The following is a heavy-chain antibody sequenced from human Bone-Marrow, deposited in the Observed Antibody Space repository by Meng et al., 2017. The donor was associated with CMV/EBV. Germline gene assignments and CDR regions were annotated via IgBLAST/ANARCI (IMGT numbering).Heavy chain of an antibody. CDR1: GYTFTNSG. D-gene: IGHD1-1*01. J-gene: IGHJ4*02. CDR2: ISTYNGNT. V-gene: IGHV1-18*01. CDR3: ARDTLNWNFDY. Sequence: SCRAYGYTFTNSGSTWVRQAPGQSLEWMGWISTYNGNTNYAQKLQDRVTMTTDTSTNIAYMDLRSLRSDDTAVYYCARDTLNWNFDYWGQETLVTVSS.